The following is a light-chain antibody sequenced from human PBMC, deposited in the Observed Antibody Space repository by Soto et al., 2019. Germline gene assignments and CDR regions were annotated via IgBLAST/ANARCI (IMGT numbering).Light chain of an antibody. J-gene: IGKJ4*01. Sequence: DIQMTQSPSTLSASIGDRVTITCRASQSISNWLAWYQQKPGTAPKLLIYKASNLEDGVPTRFSGSGSGTEFNLTISSLQSEDFGVYYCQQYNNWPRATFGGGTKVDI. CDR3: QQYNNWPRAT. CDR2: KAS. V-gene: IGKV1-5*03. CDR1: QSISNW.